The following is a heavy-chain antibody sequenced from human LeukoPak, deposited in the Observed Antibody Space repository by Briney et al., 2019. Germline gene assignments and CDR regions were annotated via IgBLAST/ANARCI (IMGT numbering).Heavy chain of an antibody. V-gene: IGHV3-74*01. Sequence: GGSLRLSCAASGFTFSTYWMHWVRHAPGKGLVWVSRIKSDGSTNYADSVKGRFTISRDNVKNTVSLQMNSLRPEDTGVYYCARAPSEIGGYYPEYFRHWGQGTLVTVSS. CDR1: GFTFSTYW. CDR3: ARAPSEIGGYYPEYFRH. D-gene: IGHD3-22*01. CDR2: IKSDGST. J-gene: IGHJ1*01.